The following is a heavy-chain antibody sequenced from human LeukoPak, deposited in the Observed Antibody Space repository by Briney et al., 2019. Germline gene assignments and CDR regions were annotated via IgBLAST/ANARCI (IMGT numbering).Heavy chain of an antibody. J-gene: IGHJ5*02. D-gene: IGHD6-13*01. CDR3: AREVGYSTSWYGRFDP. CDR2: TNFNSGGT. Sequence: ASVKVSCKASGNTFTGYYIHWVRQAPGQGLEWMGRTNFNSGGTDYAQKFQGTVTMTRDTSTNTVYMEMTRLKSDDTAMFCCAREVGYSTSWYGRFDPWGQRTLVTVSS. CDR1: GNTFTGYY. V-gene: IGHV1-2*06.